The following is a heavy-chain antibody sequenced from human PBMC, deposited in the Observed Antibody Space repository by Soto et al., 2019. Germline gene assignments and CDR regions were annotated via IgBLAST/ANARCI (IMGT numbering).Heavy chain of an antibody. CDR2: ISYEGSNT. CDR3: ARVTPGTNLYYCSGVDV. CDR1: GFTFDTYG. D-gene: IGHD1-1*01. J-gene: IGHJ6*02. Sequence: QVHLVESGGGVAQPGRSLRLSCVASGFTFDTYGIHWVRQAPGKGLQWVALISYEGSNTYYADSVRGRFTISRDNSKNTLYLQMNALRPEDTGVYYGARVTPGTNLYYCSGVDVWGQGPSVPVSS. V-gene: IGHV3-30-3*01.